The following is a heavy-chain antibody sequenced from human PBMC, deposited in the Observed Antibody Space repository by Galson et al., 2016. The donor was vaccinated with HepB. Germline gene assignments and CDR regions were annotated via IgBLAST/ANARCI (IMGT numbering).Heavy chain of an antibody. J-gene: IGHJ5*02. CDR1: GFTFNNYG. D-gene: IGHD3-10*01. CDR3: AKDRSSTERGVYGAFFFAS. CDR2: ISGGGIST. V-gene: IGHV3-23*01. Sequence: SLRLSCAASGFTFNNYGMSWVRQAPGKGLEWVSGISGGGISTSFADSVKGRFTISRDTPRNTLYLQVNSLRADDTAVYFCAKDRSSTERGVYGAFFFASWGQGALVTFSS.